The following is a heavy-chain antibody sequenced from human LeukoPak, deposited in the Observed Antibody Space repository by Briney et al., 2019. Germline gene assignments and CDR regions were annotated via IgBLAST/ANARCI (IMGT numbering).Heavy chain of an antibody. CDR3: ARQYSSSFLDF. Sequence: SETLSLTCTVSGGSVSSGSYYWSWIRQPPGKGLEWIGSIYYSGSTYYNPSLKSRVTISVDTSKNQFSLKLSSVTAADTAVFYCARQYSSSFLDFWGQGTLVTVSS. CDR2: IYYSGST. V-gene: IGHV4-39*01. J-gene: IGHJ4*02. D-gene: IGHD6-6*01. CDR1: GGSVSSGSYY.